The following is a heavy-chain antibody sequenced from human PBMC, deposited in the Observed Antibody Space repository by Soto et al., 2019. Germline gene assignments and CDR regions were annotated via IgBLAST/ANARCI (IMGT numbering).Heavy chain of an antibody. CDR1: GYTFTSYA. Sequence: QVQLVQSGAEVKKPGASVKVSCKASGYTFTSYAMHWVRQAPGQRLEWMGWINAGNGNTKYSQKFQGRVTITRDTSASTAYMELSSLRSEDTAVYYCARVSVEAAGNWFDPWGQGTLVTVSS. D-gene: IGHD6-13*01. V-gene: IGHV1-3*01. CDR2: INAGNGNT. CDR3: ARVSVEAAGNWFDP. J-gene: IGHJ5*02.